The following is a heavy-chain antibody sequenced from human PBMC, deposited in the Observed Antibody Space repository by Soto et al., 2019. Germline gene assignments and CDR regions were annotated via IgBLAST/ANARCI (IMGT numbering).Heavy chain of an antibody. D-gene: IGHD2-21*01. V-gene: IGHV4-34*01. CDR2: INHSGST. CDR3: ARKKIPGLFDY. CDR1: GGSFSGYY. J-gene: IGHJ4*02. Sequence: SETLSLTCAVYGGSFSGYYWTWIRQPPGTGLEWIGEINHSGSTSYKPSLKSRVTISVDTSKNQFSLKLTSVTAADTAVYYCARKKIPGLFDYWGKGTLVTVPS.